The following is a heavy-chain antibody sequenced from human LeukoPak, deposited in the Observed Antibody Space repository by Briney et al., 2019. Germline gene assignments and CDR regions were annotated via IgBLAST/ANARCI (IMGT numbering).Heavy chain of an antibody. CDR2: IYSDNT. CDR1: GFTVSSNS. D-gene: IGHD6-13*01. V-gene: IGHV3-53*01. Sequence: GGSLRLSCTVSGFTVSSNSMSWVRQAPGKGLEWVSFIYSDNTHYSDSVKGRFTISRDNSKNTMYLQMNSLRAEDTAVYYCARDQSGIAAAEASIDYWGQGTLVTVSS. CDR3: ARDQSGIAAAEASIDY. J-gene: IGHJ4*02.